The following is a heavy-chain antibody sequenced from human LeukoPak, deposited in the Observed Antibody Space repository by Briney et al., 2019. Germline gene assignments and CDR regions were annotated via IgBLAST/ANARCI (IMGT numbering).Heavy chain of an antibody. V-gene: IGHV1-18*01. D-gene: IGHD3-10*01. CDR2: ISAYNGNT. CDR3: AGEMNPGVSTMVRAPRGANYYYYYGMDV. Sequence: ASVKVSCKASGYTFTSYGISWVRQAPGQGLEWMGWISAYNGNTNCAQKLQGRVTMTTDTSTSTAYMELRSLRSDDTAVYYCAGEMNPGVSTMVRAPRGANYYYYYGMDVWGQGTTVTVSS. J-gene: IGHJ6*02. CDR1: GYTFTSYG.